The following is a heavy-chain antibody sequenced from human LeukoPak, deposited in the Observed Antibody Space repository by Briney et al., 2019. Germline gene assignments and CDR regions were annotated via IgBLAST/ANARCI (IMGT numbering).Heavy chain of an antibody. CDR2: IYQSGST. J-gene: IGHJ4*02. D-gene: IGHD1-26*01. V-gene: IGHV4-59*12. Sequence: SETLSLTCTVSGGSISSYYWSWIRQPPGKGLEWIGEIYQSGSTYYNPSLKSRVTISVDTSKNQFSLKLRSVTAADTAVYYCARDSGSSPLFDYWGQGTMVTVSS. CDR1: GGSISSYY. CDR3: ARDSGSSPLFDY.